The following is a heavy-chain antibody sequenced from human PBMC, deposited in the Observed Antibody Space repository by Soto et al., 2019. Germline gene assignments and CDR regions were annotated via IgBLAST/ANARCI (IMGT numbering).Heavy chain of an antibody. CDR2: FDPEDGET. Sequence: XSVKVSCKVSAYTLTELSMHWVRQAPGKGLEWMGGFDPEDGETIYAQKFQGRVTMTEDTSTETAYMELSSLRSEDTAVYYCATVTPGYRSGWAYYFDYWGQGTLVTGSS. CDR1: AYTLTELS. V-gene: IGHV1-24*01. J-gene: IGHJ4*02. D-gene: IGHD6-19*01. CDR3: ATVTPGYRSGWAYYFDY.